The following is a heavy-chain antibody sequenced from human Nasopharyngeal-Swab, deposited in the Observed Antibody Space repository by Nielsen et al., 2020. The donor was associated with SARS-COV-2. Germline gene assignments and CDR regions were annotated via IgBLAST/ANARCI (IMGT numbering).Heavy chain of an antibody. CDR2: ISGSGGST. D-gene: IGHD3-22*01. CDR1: GFTFSSYA. J-gene: IGHJ4*02. Sequence: GGSLRLSCAASGFTFSSYAMSWVRQAPGKGLEWVSAISGSGGSTYYADSVKGRFTISRDNSKNTLYLQMNSLRAEDTAVYYCARNYYDSSGYYLGSPDYWGQGTLVTVSS. CDR3: ARNYYDSSGYYLGSPDY. V-gene: IGHV3-23*01.